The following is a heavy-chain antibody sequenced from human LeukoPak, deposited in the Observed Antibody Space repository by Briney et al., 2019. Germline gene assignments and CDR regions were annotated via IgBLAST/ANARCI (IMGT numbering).Heavy chain of an antibody. CDR2: INPNTGGT. Sequence: ASVKVSCTASGSTFTADYIHWVRQAPGQGLEWMGWINPNTGGTDHAQNFQGRATMTRDTSISAAYMELSNLTYDDTAVYYCARPRYSNAASDYHYYVDVWGKGTTVTVSS. CDR1: GSTFTADY. CDR3: ARPRYSNAASDYHYYVDV. V-gene: IGHV1-2*02. D-gene: IGHD6-13*01. J-gene: IGHJ6*03.